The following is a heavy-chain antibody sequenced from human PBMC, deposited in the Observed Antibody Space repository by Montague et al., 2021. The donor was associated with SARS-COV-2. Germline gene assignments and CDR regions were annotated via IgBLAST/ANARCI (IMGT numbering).Heavy chain of an antibody. D-gene: IGHD3-16*01. Sequence: SETLSLTCTVSGGSISSNYWSWIRQPPGKGLEWIGYIYYRGSTNYNPSLKSRITMSVDTSKNQFSLKVSSVIAADTAVYYCARGGQYNWFDAWGQGKLVTVSS. J-gene: IGHJ5*02. CDR3: ARGGQYNWFDA. CDR1: GGSISSNY. CDR2: IYYRGST. V-gene: IGHV4-59*01.